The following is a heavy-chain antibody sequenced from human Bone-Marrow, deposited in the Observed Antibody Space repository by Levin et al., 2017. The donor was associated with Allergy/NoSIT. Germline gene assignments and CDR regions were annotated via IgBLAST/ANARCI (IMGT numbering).Heavy chain of an antibody. D-gene: IGHD6-13*01. CDR1: GGSFSGYY. CDR3: ARGSGRYSSSWYNWFDP. CDR2: INHSGST. Sequence: PSETLSLTCAVYGGSFSGYYWSWIRQPPGKGLEWIGEINHSGSTNYNPSLKSRVTISVDTSKNQFSLKLSSVTAADTAVYYCARGSGRYSSSWYNWFDPWGQGTLVTVSS. J-gene: IGHJ5*02. V-gene: IGHV4-34*01.